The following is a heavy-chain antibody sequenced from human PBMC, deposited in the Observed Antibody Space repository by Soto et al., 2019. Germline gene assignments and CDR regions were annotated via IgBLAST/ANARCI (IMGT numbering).Heavy chain of an antibody. CDR3: ARSKSSMGSSWYPIYAFDI. D-gene: IGHD6-13*01. J-gene: IGHJ3*02. CDR1: GGTFSSYA. CDR2: IIPIFGTT. Sequence: SVKVSCKASGGTFSSYAISWVRQAPGQGLEWMGGIIPIFGTTNYAQKFQGRVTITADESTSTAYMELSSLRSEDTAVYYCARSKSSMGSSWYPIYAFDIWGQGTMVTVSS. V-gene: IGHV1-69*13.